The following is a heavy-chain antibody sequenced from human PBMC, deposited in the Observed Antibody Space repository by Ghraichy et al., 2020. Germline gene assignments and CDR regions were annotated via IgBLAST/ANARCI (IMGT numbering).Heavy chain of an antibody. CDR1: GGSISSSSYY. V-gene: IGHV4-39*01. D-gene: IGHD4-17*01. J-gene: IGHJ3*02. CDR2: IYYSGST. Sequence: SETLSLTCTVSGGSISSSSYYWGWIRQPPGKGLEWIGSIYYSGSTYYNPSLKSRVTISVDTSKNQFSLKLSSVTAADTAVYYCASISPPKPTGAFDIWGQGTMVTVSS. CDR3: ASISPPKPTGAFDI.